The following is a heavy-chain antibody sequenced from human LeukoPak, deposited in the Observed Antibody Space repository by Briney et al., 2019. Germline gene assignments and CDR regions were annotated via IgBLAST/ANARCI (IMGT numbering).Heavy chain of an antibody. V-gene: IGHV3-15*01. Sequence: GGSLRLSCAASGFTFSNAWMSWVRQAPGKGLEWVGRIKSKTDGGTTDYAAPVKGRFTISSDDSKNTLYLQMNSLKTEDTAVYYCTTDRGPEAFDIWGQGTMVTVSS. CDR2: IKSKTDGGTT. CDR1: GFTFSNAW. CDR3: TTDRGPEAFDI. J-gene: IGHJ3*02. D-gene: IGHD3-10*01.